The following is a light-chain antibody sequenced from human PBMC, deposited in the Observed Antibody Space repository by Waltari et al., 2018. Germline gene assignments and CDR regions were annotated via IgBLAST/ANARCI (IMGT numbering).Light chain of an antibody. CDR1: SSNIGSHY. CDR3: AAWDDSLSGHVV. J-gene: IGLJ2*01. V-gene: IGLV1-47*02. Sequence: QSVLTQPPSASGTPGQRVTISCSGSSSNIGSHYVYWSQHLPGTAPKLLIYPDNQRPSGVPDRFSGSKSGTSASLAISGLRSEDEGDYYCAAWDDSLSGHVVFGGGTKLTVL. CDR2: PDN.